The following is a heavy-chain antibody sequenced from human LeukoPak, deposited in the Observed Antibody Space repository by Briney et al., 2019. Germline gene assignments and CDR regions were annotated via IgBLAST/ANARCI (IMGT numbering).Heavy chain of an antibody. CDR3: ARDPYSSSWSYGMDV. D-gene: IGHD6-13*01. V-gene: IGHV3-7*05. CDR2: IKQDGSEK. J-gene: IGHJ6*02. CDR1: GFTFSSYW. Sequence: PGGSLRLSCTASGFTFSSYWMSWGRQTPEKGLEWVANIKQDGSEKVYVDSVKGRFTISRDNAKSSLYLQMSGLRAEDTAVYYCARDPYSSSWSYGMDVWGQGTTVTVSS.